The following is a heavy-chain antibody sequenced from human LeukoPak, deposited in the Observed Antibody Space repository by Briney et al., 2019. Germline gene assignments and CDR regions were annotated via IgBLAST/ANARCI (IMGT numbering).Heavy chain of an antibody. V-gene: IGHV1-3*01. CDR3: ASIFTYYYDSSGYLN. Sequence: ASVKVSCKASGYTFTSYAMHWVRQAPGQRLEWMGWINAGNGNTKYSQKFQGRVTITRDTSASTAYMELSSLRSEDTAVYYCASIFTYYYDSSGYLNWGQGTLATVSS. CDR1: GYTFTSYA. J-gene: IGHJ4*02. D-gene: IGHD3-22*01. CDR2: INAGNGNT.